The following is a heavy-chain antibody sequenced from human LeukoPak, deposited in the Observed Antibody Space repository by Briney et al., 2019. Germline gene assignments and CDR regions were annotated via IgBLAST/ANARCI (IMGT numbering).Heavy chain of an antibody. Sequence: GGSLRLSCAASGFTFSSYSMNWVRQAPGKGLEWVSSISSSSSYIYYADSVKGRFTISRDNAKNSLYLQMNSLRAEATAVYYCARTLRYFDKSFDYWGQGTLVTVSS. V-gene: IGHV3-21*01. CDR2: ISSSSSYI. D-gene: IGHD3-9*01. J-gene: IGHJ4*02. CDR3: ARTLRYFDKSFDY. CDR1: GFTFSSYS.